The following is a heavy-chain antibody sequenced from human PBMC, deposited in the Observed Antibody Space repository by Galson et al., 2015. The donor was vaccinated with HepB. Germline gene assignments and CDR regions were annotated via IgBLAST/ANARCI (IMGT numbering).Heavy chain of an antibody. D-gene: IGHD2-15*01. CDR3: ARDKLGYCSGGSCYSSGSDY. CDR1: GFTFSSYG. Sequence: SLRLSCAASGFTFSSYGMHWVRQAPGKGLEWVAVIWYDGSNKYYADSVKGRLTISRDNSKNTLYLQMNSLRAEDTAVYYCARDKLGYCSGGSCYSSGSDYWGQGTLVTVSS. CDR2: IWYDGSNK. V-gene: IGHV3-33*08. J-gene: IGHJ4*02.